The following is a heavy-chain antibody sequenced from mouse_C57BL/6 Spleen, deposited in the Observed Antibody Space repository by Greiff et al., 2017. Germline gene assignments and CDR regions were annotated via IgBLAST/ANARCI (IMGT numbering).Heavy chain of an antibody. J-gene: IGHJ2*01. CDR1: GFTFSSYA. V-gene: IGHV5-4*01. CDR3: ARERGFDY. Sequence: DVHLVESGGGLVKPGGSLKLSCAASGFTFSSYAMSWVRQTPEKRLEWVATISDGGSYTYYPDNVKGRFTISRDNAKNNLYLQMSHLKSEDTAMYYCARERGFDYWGQGTTLTVSS. CDR2: ISDGGSYT.